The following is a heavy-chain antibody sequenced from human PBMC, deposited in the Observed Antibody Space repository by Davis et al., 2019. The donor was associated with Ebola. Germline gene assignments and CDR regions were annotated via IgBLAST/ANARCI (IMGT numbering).Heavy chain of an antibody. V-gene: IGHV4-59*01. CDR1: GGSISSYY. D-gene: IGHD1-1*01. J-gene: IGHJ6*04. CDR2: IYYSGST. Sequence: SETLSLTCTVSGGSISSYYWSWIRQPPGKGLEWIGYIYYSGSTNYNPSLKSRVTISIDTSKNQFSLKLSSVTAADTAVYYCARTWGTTHYYYYGMDVWGKGTTVTVSS. CDR3: ARTWGTTHYYYYGMDV.